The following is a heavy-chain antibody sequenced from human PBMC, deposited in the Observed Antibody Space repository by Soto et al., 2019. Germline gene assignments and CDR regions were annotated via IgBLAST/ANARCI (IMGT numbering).Heavy chain of an antibody. CDR1: GGTFSSYA. J-gene: IGHJ6*02. Sequence: SVKVSCKASGGTFSSYAISWVRQAPGQGLEWMGGIIPIFGTANYAQKFQGRVTITADESTSTAYMELSSLRSEDTAVYYCARGYDDSSGSYYYYGMDVWGQGTTVTVSS. D-gene: IGHD3-22*01. V-gene: IGHV1-69*13. CDR2: IIPIFGTA. CDR3: ARGYDDSSGSYYYYGMDV.